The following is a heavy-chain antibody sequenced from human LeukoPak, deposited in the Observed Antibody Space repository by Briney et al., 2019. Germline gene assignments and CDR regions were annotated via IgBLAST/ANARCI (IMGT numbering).Heavy chain of an antibody. Sequence: SVKVSCKASGDTFSSYAISWVRQAPGQGLEWMGGIIPIFGTANYAQKFQGRVTMTADESTSTAYMELSSLRSEDTAVYYCARSIVGATGGYFDYWGQGTLVTVSS. CDR2: IIPIFGTA. V-gene: IGHV1-69*01. CDR1: GDTFSSYA. D-gene: IGHD1-26*01. CDR3: ARSIVGATGGYFDY. J-gene: IGHJ4*02.